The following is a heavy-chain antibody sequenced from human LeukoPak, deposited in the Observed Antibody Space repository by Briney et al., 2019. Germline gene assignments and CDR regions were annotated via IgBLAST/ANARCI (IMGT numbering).Heavy chain of an antibody. J-gene: IGHJ5*02. CDR3: ARVKGVGWFDP. CDR2: IYYSGST. CDR1: GGSISSGDYY. D-gene: IGHD3-10*01. Sequence: SETLSLTCTVSGGSISSGDYYWSWIRQPPGKSLEWIGYIYYSGSTYYNPSLKSRVTISVDTSKNQFSLKLSSVTAADTAVYYCARVKGVGWFDPWGQGTLVTVSS. V-gene: IGHV4-30-4*01.